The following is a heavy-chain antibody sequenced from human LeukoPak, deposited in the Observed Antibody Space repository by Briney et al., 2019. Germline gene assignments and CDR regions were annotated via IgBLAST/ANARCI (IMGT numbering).Heavy chain of an antibody. Sequence: ASVKVSCKASGYTFTSYGISWVRQAPGQGLEWMGWISAYNGNTNYAQKLQGRVTMTTDTSTSTAYMELRSLRSDDTAVYYCARLPLNLKGYCSGGSCSPFDYWGQGTLVTVSS. V-gene: IGHV1-18*01. D-gene: IGHD2-15*01. CDR3: ARLPLNLKGYCSGGSCSPFDY. J-gene: IGHJ4*02. CDR1: GYTFTSYG. CDR2: ISAYNGNT.